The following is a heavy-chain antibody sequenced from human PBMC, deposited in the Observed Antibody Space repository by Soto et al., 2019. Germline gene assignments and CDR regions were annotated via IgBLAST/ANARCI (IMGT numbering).Heavy chain of an antibody. CDR1: GDSISGGGFS. CDR2: IYPSGTS. Sequence: SETLSLTCAVSGDSISGGGFSWNWIRQSPGKGLEWIGYIYPSGTSYYNPSLKSRVTISVDKSQNQFSLRLSSMTAADTAVYYCARGHYFGSGGTEWGHGTLVTVSS. CDR3: ARGHYFGSGGTE. D-gene: IGHD3-10*01. V-gene: IGHV4-30-2*06. J-gene: IGHJ4*01.